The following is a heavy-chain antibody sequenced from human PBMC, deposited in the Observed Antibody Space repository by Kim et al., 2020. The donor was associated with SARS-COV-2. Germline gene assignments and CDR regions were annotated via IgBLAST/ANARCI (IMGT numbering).Heavy chain of an antibody. CDR2: ISAYNGNT. CDR1: GYTFTSYG. J-gene: IGHJ6*02. V-gene: IGHV1-18*04. D-gene: IGHD5-12*01. CDR3: ARGYSGYDYHSPYYYYGMDV. Sequence: ASVKVSCKASGYTFTSYGISWVRQAPGQGLEWMGWISAYNGNTNYAQKLQGRVTMTTDTSTSTAYMELRSLRSDDTAVYYCARGYSGYDYHSPYYYYGMDVWGQGTTVTVSS.